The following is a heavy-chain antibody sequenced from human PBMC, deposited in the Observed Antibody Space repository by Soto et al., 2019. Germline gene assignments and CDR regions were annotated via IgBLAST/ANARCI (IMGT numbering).Heavy chain of an antibody. V-gene: IGHV4-38-2*02. CDR3: ARQDRVVAEGRWGDP. Sequence: TETLPLTCSGSGDTMRSGYHRAWIRQPPGKGLEWLGSVHYSGNTYYNPSLKSRLTISVDKSKNQLSMNLSSVTAADTAVYYCARQDRVVAEGRWGDPWGQGTLVIV. CDR1: GDTMRSGYH. CDR2: VHYSGNT. D-gene: IGHD2-15*01. J-gene: IGHJ5*02.